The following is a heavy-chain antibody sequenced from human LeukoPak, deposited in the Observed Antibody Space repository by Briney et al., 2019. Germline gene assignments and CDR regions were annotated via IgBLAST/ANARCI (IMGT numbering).Heavy chain of an antibody. Sequence: GGSLRLSCAASGFTFSSYSMNWVRQAPGKGLEWVSSISSSSSYICYADSVKGRFTISRDNAKNSLYLQMNSLRAEDTAMYYCARSYGDYEIDYWGQGTLVTVSS. CDR3: ARSYGDYEIDY. CDR2: ISSSSSYI. D-gene: IGHD4-17*01. CDR1: GFTFSSYS. V-gene: IGHV3-21*01. J-gene: IGHJ4*02.